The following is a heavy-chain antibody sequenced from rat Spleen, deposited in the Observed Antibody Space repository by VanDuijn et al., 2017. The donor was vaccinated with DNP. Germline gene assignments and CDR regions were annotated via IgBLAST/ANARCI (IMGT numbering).Heavy chain of an antibody. J-gene: IGHJ2*01. CDR1: GFTFSDCN. CDR2: ISYDGGTT. Sequence: EVQLVESGGGLVRPGRSLKLSCATSGFTFSDCNMAWVRQAPKRGLEWVATISYDGGTTYYRDSVRGRFTVSRDNVKNTLYLQMDSLRSEDTATYYCATQNSGYDYFDYWGQGVMVTVSS. D-gene: IGHD4-3*01. V-gene: IGHV5-7*01. CDR3: ATQNSGYDYFDY.